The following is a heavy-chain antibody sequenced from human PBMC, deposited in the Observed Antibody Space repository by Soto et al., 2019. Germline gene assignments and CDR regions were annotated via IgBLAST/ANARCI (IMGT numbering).Heavy chain of an antibody. D-gene: IGHD3-16*01. CDR2: IDAARST. Sequence: VRLVESGGGLVQPGESLTVSCAASGFHFGSFAMNWVRQAPGKGLEWISHIDAARSTYSESVAGRFIVSRDNARNSLYLQMNALRDEDTAVYYCVRDLNWAFDSWGQGTLVTVSS. J-gene: IGHJ4*02. CDR3: VRDLNWAFDS. V-gene: IGHV3-48*02. CDR1: GFHFGSFA.